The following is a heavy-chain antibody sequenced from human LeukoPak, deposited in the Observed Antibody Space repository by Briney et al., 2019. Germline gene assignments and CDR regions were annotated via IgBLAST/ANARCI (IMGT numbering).Heavy chain of an antibody. CDR2: INPSGGST. CDR3: ARGGALQQLAFYYYYYMDV. D-gene: IGHD6-13*01. V-gene: IGHV1-46*01. CDR1: GYTFTSYY. Sequence: ASVKVSCKASGYTFTSYYMHWVRQAPGQGLEWMGIINPSGGSTSYAQKFQGRVTMTRDTSTSTAYMELSSLRSEDTAVYYCARGGALQQLAFYYYYYMDVWGKGTTVTVSS. J-gene: IGHJ6*03.